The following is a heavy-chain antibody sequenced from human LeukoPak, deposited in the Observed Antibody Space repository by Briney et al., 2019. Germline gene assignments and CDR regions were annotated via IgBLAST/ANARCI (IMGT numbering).Heavy chain of an antibody. V-gene: IGHV4-39*01. J-gene: IGHJ4*02. CDR2: IYYSGST. D-gene: IGHD3-22*01. CDR1: GGSISSSSYY. Sequence: SETLSLTCTVSGGSISSSSYYWGWIRQPPGKGLEWIGSIYYSGSTYHNPSLKSRVTISVDTSKNQFSLKLSSVTAADTVVYYCARLGYYYDSSGYPADYWGQGTLVTVSS. CDR3: ARLGYYYDSSGYPADY.